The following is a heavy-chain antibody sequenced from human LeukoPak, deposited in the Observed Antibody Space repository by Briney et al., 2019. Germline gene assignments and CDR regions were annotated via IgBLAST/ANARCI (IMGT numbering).Heavy chain of an antibody. CDR1: GFTFGDYT. D-gene: IGHD1-26*01. CDR2: IRSKDYGGTT. V-gene: IGHV3-49*03. Sequence: GGSLRLSCTASGFTFGDYTMNWFRQAPGKGLEWVSFIRSKDYGGTTEYAASVKDRFSISRDDSKCIAYLQMNSLKTEDTAVYYCTREWELPGSDFDYWGQGTLVTVSS. J-gene: IGHJ4*02. CDR3: TREWELPGSDFDY.